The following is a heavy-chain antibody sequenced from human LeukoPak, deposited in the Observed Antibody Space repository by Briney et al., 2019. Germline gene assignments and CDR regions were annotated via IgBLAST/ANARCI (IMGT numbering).Heavy chain of an antibody. V-gene: IGHV4-34*01. Sequence: SETLSLTCAVCGGSFSGYYWSWIRQPPGKGLEWIGEINHSGSTNYNPSLKSRVTISVDTSKNQFSLKLSSVTAADTAVYYCARGRRSSLVYWGQGTLVTISS. J-gene: IGHJ4*02. CDR1: GGSFSGYY. CDR3: ARGRRSSLVY. CDR2: INHSGST. D-gene: IGHD6-13*01.